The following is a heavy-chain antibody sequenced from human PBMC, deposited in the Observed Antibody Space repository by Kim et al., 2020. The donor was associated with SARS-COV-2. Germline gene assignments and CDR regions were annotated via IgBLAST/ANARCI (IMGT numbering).Heavy chain of an antibody. V-gene: IGHV1-24*01. J-gene: IGHJ6*02. D-gene: IGHD1-26*01. CDR2: FDPEVAET. Sequence: ASVKVSCKVSGNTLNDLSMHWVRQAPGKGLEWVGGFDPEVAETIYAERFQGRVTMTEDTSTDTAYMELRSLRSEDAAVYYCAAVTTTIDYLTNYGLDVWGQGTTVTVTS. CDR1: GNTLNDLS. CDR3: AAVTTTIDYLTNYGLDV.